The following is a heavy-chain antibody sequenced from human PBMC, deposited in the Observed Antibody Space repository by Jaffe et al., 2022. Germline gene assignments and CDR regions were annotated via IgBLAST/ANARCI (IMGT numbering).Heavy chain of an antibody. D-gene: IGHD3-10*01. CDR1: GFTFNSYA. J-gene: IGHJ4*02. Sequence: EVQLLESGGGLVQPGGSLTISCAASGFTFNSYAMNWVRQAPGKGLEWVSTINYSGDTTYYADSVKGRFTISRDNSKNTVFLQMNNLRVEDTAIYYCAKVHFTSPRTYDSWGQGTPVTVSS. CDR3: AKVHFTSPRTYDS. V-gene: IGHV3-23*01. CDR2: INYSGDTT.